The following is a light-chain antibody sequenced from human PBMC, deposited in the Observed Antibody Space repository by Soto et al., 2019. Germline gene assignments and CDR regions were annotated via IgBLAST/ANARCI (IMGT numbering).Light chain of an antibody. CDR2: AAS. Sequence: DIQMTQSPSSLSASVGDRVTITCRASQSISSYLNWYQQKPGKAPKLLIYAASSLQSGVPSRFSGSGSGTDFTLTIRSMQTEAFATYSCQQSYSTRWTFGQGTKVDIK. CDR3: QQSYSTRWT. V-gene: IGKV1-39*01. CDR1: QSISSY. J-gene: IGKJ1*01.